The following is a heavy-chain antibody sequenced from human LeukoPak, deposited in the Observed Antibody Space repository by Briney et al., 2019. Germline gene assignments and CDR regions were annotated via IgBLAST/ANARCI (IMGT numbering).Heavy chain of an antibody. CDR2: ISRDGNKE. V-gene: IGHV3-7*05. CDR1: GMPFSNYW. D-gene: IGHD7-27*01. CDR3: AAELSSSGDLDY. Sequence: GGSLRLSCVTSGMPFSNYWMFWVRQAPGKGLEWVADISRDGNKEVYVDSVKGRFAISRDNRKNSLFLQMNSLRGEDTAVYYCAAELSSSGDLDYWGQGILVTVSS. J-gene: IGHJ4*02.